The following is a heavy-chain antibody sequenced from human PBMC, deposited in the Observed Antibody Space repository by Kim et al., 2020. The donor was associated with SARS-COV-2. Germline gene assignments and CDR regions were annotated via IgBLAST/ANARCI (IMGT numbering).Heavy chain of an antibody. V-gene: IGHV3-11*01. J-gene: IGHJ4*02. CDR1: GFRLSDYY. Sequence: GGSLRLSCAASGFRLSDYYMSWIRRAPGKGLECVTYIRSSGSPIYFGDSVKGRLTVSRDNAKNVLYLQLNSLRAEDTAVYYCARTFYTTSSPIIDSWGQGTLVTVSS. CDR3: ARTFYTTSSPIIDS. CDR2: IRSSGSPI. D-gene: IGHD3-16*01.